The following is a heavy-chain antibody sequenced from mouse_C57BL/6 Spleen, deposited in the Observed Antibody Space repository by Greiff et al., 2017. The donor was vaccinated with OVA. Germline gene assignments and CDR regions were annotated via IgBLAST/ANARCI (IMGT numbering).Heavy chain of an antibody. CDR1: GYAFSSYW. CDR2: IYPGDGDT. D-gene: IGHD2-2*01. V-gene: IGHV1-80*01. J-gene: IGHJ3*01. CDR3: ARSMVTTGFAY. Sequence: QVQLQQSGAELVKPGASVKISCKASGYAFSSYWMNWVKQRPGKGLEWIGQIYPGDGDTNYNGKFKGKATLTAAKSSSTAYMQLSSLTSEDSAVYFCARSMVTTGFAYWGQGTLVTVSA.